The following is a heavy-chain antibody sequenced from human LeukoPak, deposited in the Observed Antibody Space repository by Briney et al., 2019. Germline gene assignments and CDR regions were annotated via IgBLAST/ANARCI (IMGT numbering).Heavy chain of an antibody. CDR2: ISAYNGNT. Sequence: VASVKVSCKASGYTFTSYGISWVRQAPGQGLEWMGWISAYNGNTNYAQKLQGRVTMTTDTSTSTAYMELRSLRSDDTAVYYCARVRWFGDETWFDPWGQGTLVTVSS. CDR3: ARVRWFGDETWFDP. D-gene: IGHD3-10*01. V-gene: IGHV1-18*01. J-gene: IGHJ5*02. CDR1: GYTFTSYG.